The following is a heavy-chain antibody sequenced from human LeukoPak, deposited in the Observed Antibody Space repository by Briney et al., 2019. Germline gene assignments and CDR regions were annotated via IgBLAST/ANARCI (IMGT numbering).Heavy chain of an antibody. Sequence: GGSLRLSCAASGFTFSNAWMSWVRQAPGKGLEWVGRIKSKTDGGTTDYAAPVKGRFTISRDDSKNTLYLQMNSLKTEDTAVYYCTTGLITMARGVYFDYWGQETLVTVSS. V-gene: IGHV3-15*01. CDR1: GFTFSNAW. D-gene: IGHD3-10*01. CDR3: TTGLITMARGVYFDY. CDR2: IKSKTDGGTT. J-gene: IGHJ4*02.